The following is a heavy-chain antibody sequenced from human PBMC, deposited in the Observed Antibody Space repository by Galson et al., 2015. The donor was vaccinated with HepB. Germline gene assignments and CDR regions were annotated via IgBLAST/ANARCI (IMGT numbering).Heavy chain of an antibody. Sequence: SVKVSCKASGHSFTTYGISWVRQAPGQGPEWMGWISTYNGNTNYAQNFQDRVTMTMDISATTAYMELRRLRSDDTAVYYCVRDGNIVMDRGAFEPKHYFYGMDVWGQGTTVTVSS. CDR3: VRDGNIVMDRGAFEPKHYFYGMDV. D-gene: IGHD3-10*01. CDR2: ISTYNGNT. CDR1: GHSFTTYG. J-gene: IGHJ6*02. V-gene: IGHV1-18*01.